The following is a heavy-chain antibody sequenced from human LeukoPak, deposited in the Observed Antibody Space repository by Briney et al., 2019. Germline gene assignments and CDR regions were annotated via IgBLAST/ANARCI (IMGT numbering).Heavy chain of an antibody. CDR3: ARVRDSGSYYGY. J-gene: IGHJ4*02. V-gene: IGHV1-2*02. D-gene: IGHD1-26*01. CDR2: INFNSGGT. Sequence: GASVKVSCKASGYTVTGYYMHWVRQAPGQGLEWMGWINFNSGGTNYAQRFQGRVTMTRDTSISTAYMELSRLISDDTAVYYCARVRDSGSYYGYWGQGTLVTVSS. CDR1: GYTVTGYY.